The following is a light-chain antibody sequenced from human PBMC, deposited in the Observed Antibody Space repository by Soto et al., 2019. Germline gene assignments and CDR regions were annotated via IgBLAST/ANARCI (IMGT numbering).Light chain of an antibody. V-gene: IGKV1-33*01. CDR3: QQYDNLPPFT. CDR1: QDISNY. CDR2: DAS. J-gene: IGKJ3*01. Sequence: DIQMTQSPSSLSASVGDRVTITCQASQDISNYLNWYQQKPGKAPKLLIYDASNLETGVPSRFXGSGSGTDFTFNISSLQPEDIATYYCQQYDNLPPFTFGPGTKVDIK.